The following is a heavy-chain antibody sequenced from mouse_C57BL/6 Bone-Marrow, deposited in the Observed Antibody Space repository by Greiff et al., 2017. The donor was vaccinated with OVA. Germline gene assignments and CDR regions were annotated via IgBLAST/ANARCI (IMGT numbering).Heavy chain of an antibody. V-gene: IGHV1-75*01. CDR1: GYTFTSYW. CDR3: FESPFITTVGGHY. D-gene: IGHD1-1*01. CDR2: IFPGSGST. J-gene: IGHJ2*01. Sequence: QVQLQQPGAELVMPGASVKLSCKASGYTFTSYWMHWVKQRPGQGLEWIGWIFPGSGSTCYNEKFKGKATLTVDKSSSTAYMLLSSLTSEDSAVYFCFESPFITTVGGHYWGQGTTLTVSS.